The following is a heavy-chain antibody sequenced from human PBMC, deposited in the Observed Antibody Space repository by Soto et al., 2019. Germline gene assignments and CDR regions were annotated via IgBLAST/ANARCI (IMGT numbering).Heavy chain of an antibody. CDR1: GYTFTSYA. Sequence: ASVKVSCKASGYTFTSYAMHWVRQAPGQRLEWMGWINAGNGNTKYSQKFQGRVTITRDTSASTAYMELSSLRSEDTAVYYCARGPYYDILTGSKNWFDPWGQGTLVTVSS. D-gene: IGHD3-9*01. CDR3: ARGPYYDILTGSKNWFDP. CDR2: INAGNGNT. J-gene: IGHJ5*02. V-gene: IGHV1-3*01.